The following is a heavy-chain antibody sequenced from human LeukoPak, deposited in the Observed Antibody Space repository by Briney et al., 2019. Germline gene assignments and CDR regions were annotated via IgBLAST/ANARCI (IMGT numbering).Heavy chain of an antibody. CDR1: GFIFSTYE. Sequence: PGGSLRLSCAASGFIFSTYERNWVRQAPGKGLEWVSYISGGGNTIYYADSVKGRFTISRDNAKNSLYLQMNSLRAEDTAVYYCASLSVMFRSGSYGMDVWGEGTTVTVPS. CDR3: ASLSVMFRSGSYGMDV. D-gene: IGHD3-16*01. J-gene: IGHJ6*04. CDR2: ISGGGNTI. V-gene: IGHV3-48*03.